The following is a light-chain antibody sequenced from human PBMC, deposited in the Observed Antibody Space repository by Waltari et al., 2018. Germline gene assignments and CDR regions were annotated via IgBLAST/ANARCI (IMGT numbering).Light chain of an antibody. CDR1: QSVSSSY. V-gene: IGKV3-20*01. J-gene: IGKJ1*01. CDR2: GAS. Sequence: EIVLTQSPGTLSLSPGERATLSCRASQSVSSSYLAWYQQKPGQAPRPLIYGASGRATGIPDRVSGSGSGTDFTLTISRLEPEDFAVYYCQQYGSSPATFGQGTKVEIK. CDR3: QQYGSSPAT.